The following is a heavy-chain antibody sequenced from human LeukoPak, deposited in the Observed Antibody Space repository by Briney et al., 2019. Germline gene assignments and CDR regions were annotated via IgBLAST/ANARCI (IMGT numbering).Heavy chain of an antibody. CDR1: GGSISSASYY. CDR2: IYISGST. Sequence: TSETLSLTCTVSGGSISSASYYWSWIRQPAGKGLEWIGRIYISGSTNYKSSLKSRVTISVDTSKNQFSLKLSSVTAADTAVYYCARARNWNYGVIDYWGQGTLVTVSS. J-gene: IGHJ4*02. D-gene: IGHD1-7*01. CDR3: ARARNWNYGVIDY. V-gene: IGHV4-61*02.